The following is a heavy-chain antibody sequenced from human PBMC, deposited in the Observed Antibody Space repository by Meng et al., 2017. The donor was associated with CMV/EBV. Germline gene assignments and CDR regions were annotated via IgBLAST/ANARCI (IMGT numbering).Heavy chain of an antibody. J-gene: IGHJ6*02. CDR2: ISYDGSNK. CDR3: ARFDGGYIGYHYCYYGMDV. V-gene: IGHV3-30*04. CDR1: GFTFSSYA. Sequence: GESLKISCAASGFTFSSYAMHWVRQAPGKGLEWVAVISYDGSNKYYADSVKGRFTISRDNSKNTLYLQMNSLRAEDTAVYYCARFDGGYIGYHYCYYGMDVWGQGTTVTVSS. D-gene: IGHD1-1*01.